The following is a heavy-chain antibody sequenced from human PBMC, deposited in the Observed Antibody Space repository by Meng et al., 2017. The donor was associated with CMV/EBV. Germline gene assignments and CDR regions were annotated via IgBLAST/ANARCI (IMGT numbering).Heavy chain of an antibody. Sequence: GQLKRWGAGLLKPSETLSLTRAGYGGSFSGYYWSWIRQPPGKGLEWIGEINHSGSTNYNPSLKSRVTISVDTSKNQFSLKLSSVTAADTAVYYCARVWDSGWDYWGRGTLVTVSS. CDR3: ARVWDSGWDY. CDR2: INHSGST. D-gene: IGHD3-22*01. CDR1: GGSFSGYY. V-gene: IGHV4-34*01. J-gene: IGHJ4*02.